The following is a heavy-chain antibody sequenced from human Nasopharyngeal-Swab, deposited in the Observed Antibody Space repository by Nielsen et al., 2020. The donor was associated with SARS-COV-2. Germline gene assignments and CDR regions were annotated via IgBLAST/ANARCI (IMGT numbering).Heavy chain of an antibody. V-gene: IGHV3-9*01. Sequence: SLKISCAASGFTFDDYDMHWVRQAPGKGLEWVSGISWNSGSIGYADSVKGRFTISRDNAKNSLYLQMNSLRAEDTALYYCATIGSGSERDYYYYYGMDVWGQGTTVTVSS. CDR3: ATIGSGSERDYYYYYGMDV. CDR2: ISWNSGSI. CDR1: GFTFDDYD. D-gene: IGHD3-10*01. J-gene: IGHJ6*02.